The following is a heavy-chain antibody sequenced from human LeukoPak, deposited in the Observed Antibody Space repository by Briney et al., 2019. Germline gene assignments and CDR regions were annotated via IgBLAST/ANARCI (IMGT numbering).Heavy chain of an antibody. J-gene: IGHJ4*02. D-gene: IGHD1-14*01. V-gene: IGHV3-33*01. CDR3: AGGEPYVY. CDR1: GFTFTTYG. CDR2: IWYDGSNK. Sequence: LTGGSLRLSCAASGFTFTTYGMHWVRQAPGKGLEWVAIIWYDGSNKYYADSARGRFTISRDNSKNTLYLQMNSLRVEDTAMYYCAGGEPYVYWGQGTLVTVSS.